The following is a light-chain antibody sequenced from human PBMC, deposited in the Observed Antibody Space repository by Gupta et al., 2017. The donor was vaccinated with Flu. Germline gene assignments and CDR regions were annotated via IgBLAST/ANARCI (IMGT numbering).Light chain of an antibody. CDR1: QGLVYSDGNTY. Sequence: DVGMTQSPLSLPVTLGQPASISSRSSQGLVYSDGNTYLHWFQHGPGQSPRRLLYQVSYRDSGVPDRVSGSGSGTDFPPKISRVEAEDVWIYFCMQGAHWPWAFGQGTTVDIK. J-gene: IGKJ1*01. CDR3: MQGAHWPWA. V-gene: IGKV2-30*01. CDR2: QVS.